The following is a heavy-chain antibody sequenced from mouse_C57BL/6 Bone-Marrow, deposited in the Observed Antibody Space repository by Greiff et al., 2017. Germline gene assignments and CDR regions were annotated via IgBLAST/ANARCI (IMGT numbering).Heavy chain of an antibody. D-gene: IGHD2-4*01. CDR1: GYTFTSYG. CDR2: IYPSSGNT. V-gene: IGHV1-81*01. Sequence: QVQLQQSGAELARPGASVKLSCKASGYTFTSYGISWVKQRTGQGLEWIGEIYPSSGNTYYNEKFKGKATLTADKSSSTAYMELRSLTSEDSAVYFCARDDYDGVYFDYGGQGTTLTVSS. J-gene: IGHJ2*01. CDR3: ARDDYDGVYFDY.